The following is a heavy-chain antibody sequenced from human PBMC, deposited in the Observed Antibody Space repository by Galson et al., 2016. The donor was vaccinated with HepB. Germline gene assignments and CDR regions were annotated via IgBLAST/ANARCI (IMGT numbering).Heavy chain of an antibody. CDR3: AGDPYIGYANGDY. CDR2: IKPDGSEK. D-gene: IGHD5-12*01. J-gene: IGHJ4*02. V-gene: IGHV3-7*04. Sequence: SLRLSCAASGFTFSNYWMRWVRQAPGKGLEWVANIKPDGSEKNYVGSVKGRFTISRDNAKNSLYLQMNSLKAEDTALYYCAGDPYIGYANGDYWGQGTLVTVSS. CDR1: GFTFSNYW.